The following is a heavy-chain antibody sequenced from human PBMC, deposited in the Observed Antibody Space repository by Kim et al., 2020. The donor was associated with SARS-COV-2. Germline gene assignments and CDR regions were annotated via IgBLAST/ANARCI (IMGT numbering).Heavy chain of an antibody. Sequence: GESLKISCKGSGYSFTSYWIGWVRQMPGKGLEWMGIIYPGDSDTRYSPSFQGQVTISADKSISTAYLQWSSLKASDTAMYYCARQDLYDSSGYYLRYFQHWGQGTLVTVSS. J-gene: IGHJ1*01. CDR2: IYPGDSDT. D-gene: IGHD3-22*01. V-gene: IGHV5-51*01. CDR3: ARQDLYDSSGYYLRYFQH. CDR1: GYSFTSYW.